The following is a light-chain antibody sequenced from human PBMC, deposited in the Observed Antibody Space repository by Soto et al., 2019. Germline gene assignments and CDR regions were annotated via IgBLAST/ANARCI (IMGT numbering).Light chain of an antibody. Sequence: QSALTQPASVSGSPGQSITISCTGTSSDVGSYNFVSWYQQHPGKAPKLMIYEGSKRPSGVSNRFSGSKSGNTASLTISGLQAXDEADYYCCSYAGSSTWVFGTGTKLTVL. CDR3: CSYAGSSTWV. CDR1: SSDVGSYNF. V-gene: IGLV2-23*01. CDR2: EGS. J-gene: IGLJ1*01.